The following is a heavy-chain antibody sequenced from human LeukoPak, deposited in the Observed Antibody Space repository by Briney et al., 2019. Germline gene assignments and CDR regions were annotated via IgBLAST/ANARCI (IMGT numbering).Heavy chain of an antibody. J-gene: IGHJ6*03. Sequence: GGSLRLSCAASGFTFSSYSMNWVRQAPGKGLEWVSSISSSSSYIYYADSVKGRFTISRDNAKNSLYLQMNSLRAEDTAVYYCARDGGPRDYHYMDVWGKGTTVTVSS. D-gene: IGHD3-16*01. CDR2: ISSSSSYI. V-gene: IGHV3-21*01. CDR3: ARDGGPRDYHYMDV. CDR1: GFTFSSYS.